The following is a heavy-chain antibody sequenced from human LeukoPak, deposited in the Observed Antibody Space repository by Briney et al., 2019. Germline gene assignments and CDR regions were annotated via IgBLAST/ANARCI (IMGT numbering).Heavy chain of an antibody. J-gene: IGHJ6*03. CDR2: INHSGST. D-gene: IGHD2-8*01. Sequence: SETLSLTCAVYGGSFTNYYWSWIRQPPGKGLEWIGEINHSGSTNYNPSLKSRVTISVDTSKNQFSLKLSSVTAADTAMYYSARTPLLVRMGYYYYYMDVWDKGTTVTVSS. CDR3: ARTPLLVRMGYYYYYMDV. CDR1: GGSFTNYY. V-gene: IGHV4-34*01.